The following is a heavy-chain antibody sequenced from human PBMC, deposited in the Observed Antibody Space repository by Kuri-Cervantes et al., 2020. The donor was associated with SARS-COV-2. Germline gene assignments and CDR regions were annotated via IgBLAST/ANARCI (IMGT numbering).Heavy chain of an antibody. CDR3: ARRYSGSYGSYWFDP. CDR1: GYTFTSYG. J-gene: IGHJ5*02. CDR2: ISAYNGNT. Sequence: ASVKVSCKAPGYTFTSYGISWVRQAPGQGLEWMGWISAYNGNTNYAQKLQGRVTMTTDTSTSTAYMELRSLRSDDTAVYYCARRYSGSYGSYWFDPWGQGTLVTVSS. D-gene: IGHD1-26*01. V-gene: IGHV1-18*04.